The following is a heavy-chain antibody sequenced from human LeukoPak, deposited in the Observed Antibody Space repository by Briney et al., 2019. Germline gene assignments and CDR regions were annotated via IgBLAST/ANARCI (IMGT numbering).Heavy chain of an antibody. D-gene: IGHD6-19*01. V-gene: IGHV4-39*01. CDR2: IYYSGST. CDR1: GGSISSSSYY. CDR3: ARCSGWYLVDY. J-gene: IGHJ4*02. Sequence: SETLSLTCTVSGGSISSSSYYWGWIRQPPGKGLEWIGSIYYSGSTYYNPSLKSRVTISVDASKNQFSLKLSSVTAADTAVYYCARCSGWYLVDYWGQGTLVTVSS.